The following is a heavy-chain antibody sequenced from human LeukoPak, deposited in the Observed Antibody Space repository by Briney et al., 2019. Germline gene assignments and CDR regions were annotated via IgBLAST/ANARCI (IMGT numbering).Heavy chain of an antibody. V-gene: IGHV4-38-2*01. CDR1: GYSISSGYY. CDR3: ARASRFGLVIIVDYFDY. J-gene: IGHJ4*02. CDR2: IYHSGST. D-gene: IGHD3/OR15-3a*01. Sequence: SETLSLTCAVSGYSISSGYYWCWIRQPPGRGLGWFGSIYHSGSTYYNPSLKSRVTISVDTSKNQFSLKLSSVTAADTAVYYCARASRFGLVIIVDYFDYWGQGTLVTVSS.